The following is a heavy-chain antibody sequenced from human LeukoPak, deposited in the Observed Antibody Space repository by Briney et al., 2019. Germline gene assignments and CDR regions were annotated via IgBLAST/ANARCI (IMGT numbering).Heavy chain of an antibody. CDR2: IYYSGST. CDR3: AKEYCSSTSCYTNDAFDI. CDR1: GGSISSGDYS. D-gene: IGHD2-2*02. J-gene: IGHJ3*02. Sequence: SETLSLTCTVSGGSISSGDYSWSWIRQPPGKGLEWIGYIYYSGSTYCNPSLKSRVTISVDTSKNQFSLKLSSVTAADTAVYYCAKEYCSSTSCYTNDAFDIWGQGTMVTVSS. V-gene: IGHV4-30-4*01.